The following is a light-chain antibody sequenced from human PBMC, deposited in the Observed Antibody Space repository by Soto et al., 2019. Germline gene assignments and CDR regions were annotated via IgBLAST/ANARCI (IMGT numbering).Light chain of an antibody. Sequence: DIQMTQSPSTLSASVGDRVTITCRASQSISSWLAWYQQNPGKAPKLLIYKASSLESGVPSRFSGSGSGTEFTLTISSLQPDDFAYYYCKQYNSYSTFGQGTKVEIK. CDR1: QSISSW. J-gene: IGKJ1*01. V-gene: IGKV1-5*03. CDR2: KAS. CDR3: KQYNSYST.